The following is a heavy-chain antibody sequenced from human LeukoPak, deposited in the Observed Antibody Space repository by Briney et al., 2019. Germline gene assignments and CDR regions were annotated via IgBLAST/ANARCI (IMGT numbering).Heavy chain of an antibody. CDR3: ARGPTIFGVVIRYYYMDV. Sequence: SETLSLTCAVYGGSFSGYYWSWIRQPPGKGLEWIGEINHSGSTNYNPSLKSRVTISVDTSKNQFSLKLSSVTAADTAVYYCARGPTIFGVVIRYYYMDVWGKGTTVTASS. CDR1: GGSFSGYY. D-gene: IGHD3-3*01. CDR2: INHSGST. V-gene: IGHV4-34*01. J-gene: IGHJ6*03.